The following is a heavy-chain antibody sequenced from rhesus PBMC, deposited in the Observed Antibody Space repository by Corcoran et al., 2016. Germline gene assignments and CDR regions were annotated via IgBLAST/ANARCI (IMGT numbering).Heavy chain of an antibody. CDR1: GYTFTVSY. Sequence: QVQLVHSGAESKKPGSYVKVPCKAYGYTFTVSYMQWVRPPPGQGLEWMGKNNPKAGGTNYAQKFQGRVTMTRDTSTSTAYMELSSLRSEDTAVYYCVATTVATFDYWGQGVLVTVSS. J-gene: IGHJ4*01. V-gene: IGHV1-138*01. D-gene: IGHD4-29*01. CDR2: NNPKAGGT. CDR3: VATTVATFDY.